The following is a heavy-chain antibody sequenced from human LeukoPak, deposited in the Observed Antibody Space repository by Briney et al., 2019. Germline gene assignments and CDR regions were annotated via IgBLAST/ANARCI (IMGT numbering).Heavy chain of an antibody. CDR3: ARICASRAFDI. CDR2: INPSGGST. Sequence: AVKVSCKASGYTFTSYYMHWVRQAPGQGLEWMGIINPSGGSTSYAQKFQGRVTMTRDTSTSTVYMELSSLRSEDTAVYYCARICASRAFDIWGQGTMVTVSS. D-gene: IGHD2-2*01. V-gene: IGHV1-46*03. J-gene: IGHJ3*02. CDR1: GYTFTSYY.